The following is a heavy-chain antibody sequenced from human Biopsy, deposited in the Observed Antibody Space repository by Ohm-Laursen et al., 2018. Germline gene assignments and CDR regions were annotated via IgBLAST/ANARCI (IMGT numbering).Heavy chain of an antibody. Sequence: ASVKVSCKASGYTFSSYGINWVRQAPGQGLEWLGWITTYNGNTNYAQNLQGRVTMTTDTSTSTSYLELRSMRSDDTAVYYCARGGTLVVVPTAVLHSFDIWGQGTMVTVSS. CDR2: ITTYNGNT. V-gene: IGHV1-18*01. J-gene: IGHJ3*02. CDR3: ARGGTLVVVPTAVLHSFDI. D-gene: IGHD2-2*01. CDR1: GYTFSSYG.